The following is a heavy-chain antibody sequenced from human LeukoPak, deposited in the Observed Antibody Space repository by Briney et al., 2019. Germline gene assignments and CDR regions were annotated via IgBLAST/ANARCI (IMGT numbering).Heavy chain of an antibody. Sequence: SQTLSLTCTVSGGSISSGSYYWRWIRQPPGKGLEWVGYIYYSGSTNYNPSLKSRFTISVDTSKNQFSLKLSSVTAADTAVYYCARPLYSSGWYALDYWGQGTLVTVSS. CDR1: GGSISSGSYY. V-gene: IGHV4-61*01. CDR3: ARPLYSSGWYALDY. CDR2: IYYSGST. J-gene: IGHJ4*02. D-gene: IGHD6-19*01.